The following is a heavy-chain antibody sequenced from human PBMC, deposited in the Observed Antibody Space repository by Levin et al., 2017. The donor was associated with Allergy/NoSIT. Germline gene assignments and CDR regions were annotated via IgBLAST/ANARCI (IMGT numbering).Heavy chain of an antibody. CDR2: ISGSGGST. CDR3: AKATDSSGWYIGDY. CDR1: GFTFSSYA. D-gene: IGHD6-19*01. J-gene: IGHJ4*02. V-gene: IGHV3-23*01. Sequence: GGSLRLSCAASGFTFSSYAMSWVRQAPGKGLDWVSGISGSGGSTYYADSVKGRFTISRDNSKNTLYLQMNSLRAEDTAVYYCAKATDSSGWYIGDYWGQGTLVTVSS.